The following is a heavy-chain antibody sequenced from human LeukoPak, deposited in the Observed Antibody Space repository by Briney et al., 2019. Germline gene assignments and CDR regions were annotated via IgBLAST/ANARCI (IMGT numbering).Heavy chain of an antibody. J-gene: IGHJ3*01. CDR2: IYYSGST. Sequence: PSETLSLTCTVSGGSVSSGSYYWSWIRQPPGKGLEWIGYIYYSGSTNYNPSLKSRVTISVDTSKNQFSLKLSSVTAADTAVYYCARDTVPYYDFWSGYRIDAFDLWGQGTMVTVSS. D-gene: IGHD3-3*01. CDR3: ARDTVPYYDFWSGYRIDAFDL. V-gene: IGHV4-61*01. CDR1: GGSVSSGSYY.